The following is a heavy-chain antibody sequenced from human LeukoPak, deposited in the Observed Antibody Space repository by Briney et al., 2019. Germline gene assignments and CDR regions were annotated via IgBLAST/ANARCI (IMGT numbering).Heavy chain of an antibody. CDR1: GFTFSDYY. CDR3: ASFRDYYDSSGYLFDY. Sequence: GGSLRLSCAASGFTFSDYYMSWIRQAPGKGLEWVSYISSSGSTIYYADSVKGRFTISRDNAKNSLYLQMNSLRAEDTAVYYCASFRDYYDSSGYLFDYWGQGTLVTVSS. V-gene: IGHV3-11*04. CDR2: ISSSGSTI. D-gene: IGHD3-22*01. J-gene: IGHJ4*02.